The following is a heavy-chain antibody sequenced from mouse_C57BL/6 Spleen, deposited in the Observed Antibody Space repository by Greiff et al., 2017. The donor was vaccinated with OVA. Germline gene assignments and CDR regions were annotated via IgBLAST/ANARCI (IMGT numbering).Heavy chain of an antibody. Sequence: VQLQQSGPELVKPGASVKISCKASGYSFTSYYIHWVKQRPGQGLEWIGWIYPGSGNTKYNEKFKGKATLTADTSSSTAYMQLSSLTSEDSAVYYCARDGNGWYFDVWGTGTTVTVSS. J-gene: IGHJ1*03. CDR3: ARDGNGWYFDV. V-gene: IGHV1-66*01. CDR1: GYSFTSYY. D-gene: IGHD2-1*01. CDR2: IYPGSGNT.